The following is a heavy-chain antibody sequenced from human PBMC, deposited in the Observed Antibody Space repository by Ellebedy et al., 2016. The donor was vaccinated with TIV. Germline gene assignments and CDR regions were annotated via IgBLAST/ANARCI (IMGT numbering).Heavy chain of an antibody. D-gene: IGHD3-22*01. CDR3: AREDYYDSYGYFVY. CDR1: GFTFNSYA. CDR2: IGGSGVDT. V-gene: IGHV3-23*01. Sequence: GGSLRLSXVVSGFTFNSYAMGWVRQAPGKGLERVSSIGGSGVDTHYADSVKGRFSISRDNSKNTLSLQMNILRADDTAVYYCAREDYYDSYGYFVYWGQGALVTVSS. J-gene: IGHJ4*02.